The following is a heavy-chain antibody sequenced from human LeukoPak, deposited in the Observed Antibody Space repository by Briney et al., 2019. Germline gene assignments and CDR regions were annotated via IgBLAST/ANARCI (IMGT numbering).Heavy chain of an antibody. D-gene: IGHD1-26*01. J-gene: IGHJ4*02. CDR1: GGSISSSSYY. CDR2: IYYSGST. CDR3: ARSLLGATSRIFIY. Sequence: SETLSLTCTVSGGSISSSSYYWGWIRQPRGEGLEWIGSIYYSGSTYYNPSLKSRVTISVDTSKNQFSLKLSSATAADTAVYYCARSLLGATSRIFIYWGQGTLVTVSS. V-gene: IGHV4-39*01.